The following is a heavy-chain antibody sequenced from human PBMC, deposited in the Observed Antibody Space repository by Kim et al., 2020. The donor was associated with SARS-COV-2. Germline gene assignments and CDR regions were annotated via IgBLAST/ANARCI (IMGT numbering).Heavy chain of an antibody. CDR3: ATLASIDY. Sequence: GGSLRLSCVASELTFSNFSNYWMHWVRQVPGKGLVWVSRINSGGSSTVYADSVKGRFTISRDNAKNTLYLQMKSLRAEDTAVYYCATLASIDYWGQGTLVTVSS. D-gene: IGHD2-2*01. CDR1: ELTFSNFSNYW. V-gene: IGHV3-74*01. CDR2: INSGGSST. J-gene: IGHJ4*02.